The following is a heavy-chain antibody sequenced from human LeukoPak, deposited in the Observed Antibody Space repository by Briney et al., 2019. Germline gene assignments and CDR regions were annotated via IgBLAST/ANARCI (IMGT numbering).Heavy chain of an antibody. V-gene: IGHV3-23*01. CDR3: AKEGPDGDYFDN. Sequence: LTGGSLRLSCAASGFTFSSYAMSGVRQAPGKGLEWVSGISGSGGDTYYADSVKGRFTISRDNSKNTLYLQMNSLRAEDTAVYYCAKEGPDGDYFDNWGQGTLVTVSS. J-gene: IGHJ4*02. CDR2: ISGSGGDT. CDR1: GFTFSSYA. D-gene: IGHD3-10*01.